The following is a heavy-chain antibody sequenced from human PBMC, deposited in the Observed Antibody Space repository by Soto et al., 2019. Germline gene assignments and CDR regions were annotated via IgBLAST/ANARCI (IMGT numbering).Heavy chain of an antibody. V-gene: IGHV1-18*01. CDR3: ARNGPPPINNDFWSGYSRNPYYYYGMDV. CDR1: GYAFIKYG. CDR2: ISAYNGNT. Sequence: ASVKVSCKASGYAFIKYGVSWVRQAPGQGLEWMGWISAYNGNTKYAHNLQGRVTMTTDTSTSTACMELRSLRSDDTAVYYCARNGPPPINNDFWSGYSRNPYYYYGMDVWGQGTTVTVSS. J-gene: IGHJ6*02. D-gene: IGHD3-3*01.